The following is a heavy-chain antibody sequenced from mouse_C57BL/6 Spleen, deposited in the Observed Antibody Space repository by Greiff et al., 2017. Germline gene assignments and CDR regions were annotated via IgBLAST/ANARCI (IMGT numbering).Heavy chain of an antibody. CDR1: GYTFTSYW. V-gene: IGHV1-69*01. J-gene: IGHJ2*01. CDR3: ARDEDYGNSSFHY. D-gene: IGHD1-1*01. CDR2: IDPSDSYT. Sequence: VQLQQPGAELVMPGASVKLSCKASGYTFTSYWMHWVKQRPGQGLEWIGEIDPSDSYTNYNQKFKGKSTFTVDKSSSTVYMQLSNLTSEDSAVYDCARDEDYGNSSFHYWGQGTTLTVSS.